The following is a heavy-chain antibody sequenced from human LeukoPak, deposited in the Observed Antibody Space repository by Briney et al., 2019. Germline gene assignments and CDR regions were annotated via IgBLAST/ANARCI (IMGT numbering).Heavy chain of an antibody. D-gene: IGHD6-13*01. Sequence: PPETLSLTCAVYGGSFSGYYWSWIRQPPGKGLEWIGYIYYSGSTNYNPSLKSRVTISVDTSKNQFSLKLSSVTAADTAVYCCARIRVSYYYYMDVWGKGTTVTVSS. CDR2: IYYSGST. CDR3: ARIRVSYYYYMDV. J-gene: IGHJ6*03. V-gene: IGHV4-59*01. CDR1: GGSFSGYY.